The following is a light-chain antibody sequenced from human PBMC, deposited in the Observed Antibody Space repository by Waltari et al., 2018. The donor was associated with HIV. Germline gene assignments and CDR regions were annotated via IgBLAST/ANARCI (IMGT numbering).Light chain of an antibody. CDR3: AAWDDYLNGYV. CDR1: SSNIRNNA. Sequence: QSVLTQPPSVSEAPRQRVTISCSGCSSNIRNNAVTWYQQVPGKAPKLLIYYDDLLSSGVSDRFSGSKSGTSASLAIRGLQSEDEAEYYCAAWDDYLNGYVFGSGTKVTVL. V-gene: IGLV1-36*01. CDR2: YDD. J-gene: IGLJ1*01.